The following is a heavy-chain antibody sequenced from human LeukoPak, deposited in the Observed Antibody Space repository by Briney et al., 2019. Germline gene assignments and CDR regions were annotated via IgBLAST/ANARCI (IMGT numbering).Heavy chain of an antibody. Sequence: SETLSLTCTVSGGSISSSTHYWGWIRQPPGKSLEWIGTIHNSGSTDYNPSLKSRVTMSVDTSKNQFSLKLSSVTALDTAVYYCARRDYVHAFDIWGQGTMVTVSS. J-gene: IGHJ3*02. D-gene: IGHD4-17*01. CDR3: ARRDYVHAFDI. V-gene: IGHV4-39*07. CDR2: IHNSGST. CDR1: GGSISSSTHY.